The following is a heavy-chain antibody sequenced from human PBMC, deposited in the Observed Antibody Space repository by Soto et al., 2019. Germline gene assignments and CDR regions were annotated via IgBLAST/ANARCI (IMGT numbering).Heavy chain of an antibody. D-gene: IGHD6-13*01. CDR1: GFTFSNYA. CDR2: ITGSGGGT. Sequence: EVQLLESGGGLVQPGGSLRLSCAASGFTFSNYAMTWVRQAPGKGLEWVSVITGSGGGTYFVDSVKGRFTISRDNSKNTVYLQMNSLRAEDPAVYYCAKRPLTAAGFDYWGPGTLVTVSS. CDR3: AKRPLTAAGFDY. J-gene: IGHJ4*02. V-gene: IGHV3-23*01.